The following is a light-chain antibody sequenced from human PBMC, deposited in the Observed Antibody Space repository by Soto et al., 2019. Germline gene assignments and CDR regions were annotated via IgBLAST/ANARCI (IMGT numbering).Light chain of an antibody. J-gene: IGLJ3*02. CDR3: SSYTSSSTWV. Sequence: QSALTQPPSVSGSPGQSVTISCTGTSSDVGSYNRVSWYQQPTGTAPKLMIYQVSNRPSGVPDRFSGFKSGNTASLTISGLQAEDEADYYCSSYTSSSTWVFGGGTKVTVL. V-gene: IGLV2-18*02. CDR1: SSDVGSYNR. CDR2: QVS.